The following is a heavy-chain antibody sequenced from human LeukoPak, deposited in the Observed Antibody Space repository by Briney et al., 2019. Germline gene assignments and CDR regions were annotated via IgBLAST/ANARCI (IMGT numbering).Heavy chain of an antibody. CDR3: ARGVDILTGSNWFDP. V-gene: IGHV1-8*01. J-gene: IGHJ5*02. CDR2: MNPNSGNT. D-gene: IGHD3-9*01. Sequence: ASVGVSCKASGYTFTSYDINWVRQATGQGLEWMGWMNPNSGNTGYAQKFQGRVTMTRSTSISTAYMELSSLRSEDTAVYYCARGVDILTGSNWFDPWGQGTLVTVSS. CDR1: GYTFTSYD.